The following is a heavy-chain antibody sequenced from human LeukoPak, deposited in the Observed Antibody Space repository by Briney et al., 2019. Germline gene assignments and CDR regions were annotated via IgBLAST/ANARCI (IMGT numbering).Heavy chain of an antibody. J-gene: IGHJ6*03. V-gene: IGHV3-74*01. CDR3: ARNGLPYVPYYYYYMDV. D-gene: IGHD3-10*02. Sequence: PGGSLRLSCAASGFTFSSYWMYWVRQTPGKGLIYISRINNDGSSANYADSVRGRFTISRDNAENTLYLQMGSLRAEDMAVYCCARNGLPYVPYYYYYMDVWGKGTTVTVSS. CDR1: GFTFSSYW. CDR2: INNDGSSA.